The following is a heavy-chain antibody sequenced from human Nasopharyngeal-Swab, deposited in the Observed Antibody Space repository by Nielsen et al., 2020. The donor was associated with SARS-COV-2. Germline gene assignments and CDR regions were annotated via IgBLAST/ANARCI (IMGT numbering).Heavy chain of an antibody. CDR2: ISSSSSYI. D-gene: IGHD3-3*01. Sequence: GGSLRLSCAASGFTFSSYSMNWVRQAPGKGLEWVSSISSSSSYIYYADSVKGRFTISRDNAKDSLYLQMNSLRAEDTAVYYCASFWSGYYTPDYWGQGTLVTVFS. CDR3: ASFWSGYYTPDY. J-gene: IGHJ4*02. V-gene: IGHV3-21*01. CDR1: GFTFSSYS.